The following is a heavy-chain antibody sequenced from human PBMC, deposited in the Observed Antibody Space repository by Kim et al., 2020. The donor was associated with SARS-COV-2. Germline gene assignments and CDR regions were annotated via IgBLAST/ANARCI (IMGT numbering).Heavy chain of an antibody. J-gene: IGHJ4*02. D-gene: IGHD5-12*01. Sequence: PPHKSTDTISVDTSKNPFSLKLSSVTAADTAVYYCARSTFGDGYNYPFDYWGQGTLVTVSS. CDR3: ARSTFGDGYNYPFDY. V-gene: IGHV4-59*01.